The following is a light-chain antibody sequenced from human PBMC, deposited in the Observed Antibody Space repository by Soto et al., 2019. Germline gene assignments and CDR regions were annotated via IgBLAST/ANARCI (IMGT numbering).Light chain of an antibody. CDR2: GAS. CDR3: QQSYNSLALT. V-gene: IGKV1-39*01. Sequence: DIQMTQSPSSLSASVGDRVTVTCRASQSIATFLNWYQHKPGKAPKLLISGASNLQSGVPSRFSGSGSGTDFTLTINTLHPEDFATYYCQQSYNSLALTFGGGTKLEIK. J-gene: IGKJ4*01. CDR1: QSIATF.